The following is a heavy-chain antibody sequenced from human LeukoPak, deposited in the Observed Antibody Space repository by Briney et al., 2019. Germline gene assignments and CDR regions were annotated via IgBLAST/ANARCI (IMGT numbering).Heavy chain of an antibody. D-gene: IGHD3-10*01. Sequence: SETLSLTCTVSGGSISSSSYYWSWIRQPPGKGLEWIATINYSGSTYYDPSLKSRVTISVDTSKNQFSLKLSSVTAADTTVYYCARYVVYGSGFYYFDYWGQGTLVTVSS. V-gene: IGHV4-39*01. J-gene: IGHJ4*02. CDR3: ARYVVYGSGFYYFDY. CDR2: INYSGST. CDR1: GGSISSSSYY.